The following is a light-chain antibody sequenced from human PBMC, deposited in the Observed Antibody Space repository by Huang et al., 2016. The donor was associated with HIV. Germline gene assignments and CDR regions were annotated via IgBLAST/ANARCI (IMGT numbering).Light chain of an antibody. V-gene: IGKV4-1*01. Sequence: DIVVTQSPDSLALSLGGRAAINCTASQSVLKTSNNKNCLSWYQLKPGQPPKLLIYWASTRESGVPDRFSGSGSGTQFTLTIASLQAEDVAVYYCHQYYDTPQTFGQGTKVEVK. CDR1: QSVLKTSNNKNC. CDR3: HQYYDTPQT. CDR2: WAS. J-gene: IGKJ1*01.